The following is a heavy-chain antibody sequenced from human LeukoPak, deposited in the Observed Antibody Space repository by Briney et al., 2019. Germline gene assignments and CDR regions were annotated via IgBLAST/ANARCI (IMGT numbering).Heavy chain of an antibody. CDR2: ISAYNGNT. CDR3: ARETWNSRDSSGPFDP. D-gene: IGHD6-19*01. J-gene: IGHJ5*02. CDR1: GYTFTNYG. Sequence: GASVKVSCTASGYTFTNYGISWVRQAPGQGLEWMGWISAYNGNTNYAQKLQGRVTMTTDTSTSTAYMELRSLRSDDTAVYYCARETWNSRDSSGPFDPWGQGTLVTVSS. V-gene: IGHV1-18*01.